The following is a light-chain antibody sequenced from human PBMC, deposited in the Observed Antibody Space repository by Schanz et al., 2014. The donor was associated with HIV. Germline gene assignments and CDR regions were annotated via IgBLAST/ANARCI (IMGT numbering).Light chain of an antibody. CDR3: QSYDNRLSVVV. CDR2: GNT. Sequence: QSVLTQPPSVSGAPGQRVTMSCTGSSSNIGAGYDVHWYQHLPGTAPKLLIYGNTNRPSGVPDRFSGSKSGTSASLAITGLQAEDEADYYCQSYDNRLSVVVFGGGTKLTVL. J-gene: IGLJ2*01. V-gene: IGLV1-40*01. CDR1: SSNIGAGYD.